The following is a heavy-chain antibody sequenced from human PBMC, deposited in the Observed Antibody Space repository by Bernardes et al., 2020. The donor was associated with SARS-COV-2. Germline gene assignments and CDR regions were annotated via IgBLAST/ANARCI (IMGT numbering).Heavy chain of an antibody. CDR2: ISSSSYI. D-gene: IGHD2-2*01. CDR1: GFTFSSYS. CDR3: ASSRRDIVVVPAAIDY. Sequence: GGSLRLSCAASGFTFSSYSMNWVRQAPGKGLEWVSSISSSSYIYYADSVKGRFTISRDNAKNSLYLQMNSLRAEDTAVYYCASSRRDIVVVPAAIDYGGQGTLVTVSS. V-gene: IGHV3-21*01. J-gene: IGHJ4*02.